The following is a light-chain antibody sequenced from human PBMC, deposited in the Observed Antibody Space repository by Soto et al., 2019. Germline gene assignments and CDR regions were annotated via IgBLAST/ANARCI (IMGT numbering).Light chain of an antibody. CDR3: LQDNSYPRT. Sequence: AIQMTQSPSSLYASVGDRVTITCRASQGIRTELGWYQQKPGKAPKLLIYGASTLQSGVPSRFSGSGSGTDFTLTISRLQSDDFATYYCLQDNSYPRTFGEGTKVEIE. J-gene: IGKJ4*02. V-gene: IGKV1-6*01. CDR2: GAS. CDR1: QGIRTE.